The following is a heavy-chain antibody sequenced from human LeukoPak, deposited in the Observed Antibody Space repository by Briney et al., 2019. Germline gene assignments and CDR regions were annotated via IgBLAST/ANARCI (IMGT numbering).Heavy chain of an antibody. J-gene: IGHJ4*02. CDR1: GFTFSSYA. D-gene: IGHD1-26*01. Sequence: GGSLRLSCAASGFTFSSYAMSWVRQAPGKGLEWVSTISGSGTSTYYADSVKGRFTISRDISKSTLYLQMDSRRVDDTAVYYCAKDWWDEWGQGALVTVSS. V-gene: IGHV3-23*01. CDR3: AKDWWDE. CDR2: ISGSGTST.